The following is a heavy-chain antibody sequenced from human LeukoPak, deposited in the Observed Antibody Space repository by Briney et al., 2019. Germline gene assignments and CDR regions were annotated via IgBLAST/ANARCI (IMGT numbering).Heavy chain of an antibody. CDR2: MNPNSGNT. CDR3: ARGESGTDNGLNDY. V-gene: IGHV1-8*03. D-gene: IGHD1-7*01. Sequence: ASVKVSCKASGCTFTSYDINWVRQATGQGLEWMGWMNPNSGNTGYAQKFQGRVTITRNTSISTAYMELSSLRSEDTAVYYCARGESGTDNGLNDYWGQGTLVTVAS. J-gene: IGHJ4*02. CDR1: GCTFTSYD.